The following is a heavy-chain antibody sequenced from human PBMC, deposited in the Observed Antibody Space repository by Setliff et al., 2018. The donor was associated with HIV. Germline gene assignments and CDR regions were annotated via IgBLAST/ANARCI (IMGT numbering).Heavy chain of an antibody. J-gene: IGHJ4*02. CDR2: INVHNHNT. Sequence: ASVKVSCKASGYTFTNNGLSWVRQAPGQGLEWMGWINVHNHNTNYAQKFQGRVTMTTDTSISTAYMELSRLRSDDTAVYYCATLDYWGQGTLVTVSS. CDR3: ATLDY. V-gene: IGHV1-18*01. CDR1: GYTFTNNG.